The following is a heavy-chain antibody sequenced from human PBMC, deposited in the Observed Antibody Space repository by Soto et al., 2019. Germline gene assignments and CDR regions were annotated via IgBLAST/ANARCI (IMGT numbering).Heavy chain of an antibody. CDR3: ARIRAIAVAVHLDAFDI. D-gene: IGHD6-19*01. CDR2: IFSNDEK. J-gene: IGHJ3*02. V-gene: IGHV2-26*01. CDR1: GFSLSNARMG. Sequence: QVTFKESGPVLVKPTETLTLTCTVSGFSLSNARMGVSWIRQPPGKALEWLAHIFSNDEKSYSTSLKSRLTISKDTSKSQVVLTMTNMDPVDTATYYCARIRAIAVAVHLDAFDIWGQGTMVTVSS.